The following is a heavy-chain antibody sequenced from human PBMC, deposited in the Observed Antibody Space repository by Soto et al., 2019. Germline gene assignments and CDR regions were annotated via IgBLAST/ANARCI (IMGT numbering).Heavy chain of an antibody. J-gene: IGHJ5*02. D-gene: IGHD6-6*01. CDR1: GGSISSYY. CDR2: IYYSGST. CDR3: AREYSSSITWFDP. V-gene: IGHV4-59*01. Sequence: SETLSPTCTVSGGSISSYYWSLIRQPTGKGLEWIGYIYYSGSTNYNPSLKSRVTISVDTSKNQFSLKLSSVTAADTAVYYCAREYSSSITWFDPWGQGTLVTVSS.